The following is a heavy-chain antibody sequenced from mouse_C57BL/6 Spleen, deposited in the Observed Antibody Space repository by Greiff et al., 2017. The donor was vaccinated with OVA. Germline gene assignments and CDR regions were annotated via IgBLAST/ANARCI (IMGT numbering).Heavy chain of an antibody. V-gene: IGHV1-85*01. Sequence: QVQLQQSGPELVKPGASVKLSCKASGYTFTSYDINWVKQRPGQGLEWIGWIYPRDGSTKYNEKFKGKATLTVDKSSSTAYRELHSLTSEESAVYFCAKYYYGSSYDAMDYWGQGTSVTVSS. CDR3: AKYYYGSSYDAMDY. D-gene: IGHD1-1*01. CDR1: GYTFTSYD. J-gene: IGHJ4*01. CDR2: IYPRDGST.